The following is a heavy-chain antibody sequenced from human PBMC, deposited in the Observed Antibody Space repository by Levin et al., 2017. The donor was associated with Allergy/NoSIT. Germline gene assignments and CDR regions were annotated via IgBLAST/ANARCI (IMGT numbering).Heavy chain of an antibody. CDR2: IYSGGST. V-gene: IGHV3-53*01. Sequence: GGSLRLSCVASGFTVSRNYMTWVRQAPGKGLEWVSIIYSGGSTSYADSVKGRFTISRDNSKNTLYLQMNSLRVEDTAVYYCARRDYSDNPYYFDYWGQGTLVTVSA. CDR1: GFTVSRNY. D-gene: IGHD4-17*01. J-gene: IGHJ4*02. CDR3: ARRDYSDNPYYFDY.